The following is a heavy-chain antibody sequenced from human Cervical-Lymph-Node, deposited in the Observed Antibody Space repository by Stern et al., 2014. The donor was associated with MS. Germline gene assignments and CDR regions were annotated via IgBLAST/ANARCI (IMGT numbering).Heavy chain of an antibody. Sequence: QLQLQESGPGLVKPSETLSLTCTVSGGSISNHYWSWIRQPPGKGLEWIGYVHYTGGTNYNTSLKSRVTITVDTSKNQFSLKVSSVTAADTAVYYCAGAARRSVQFDYWGQGTLVTVSS. J-gene: IGHJ4*02. V-gene: IGHV4-59*11. CDR2: VHYTGGT. CDR1: GGSISNHY. D-gene: IGHD3-10*01. CDR3: AGAARRSVQFDY.